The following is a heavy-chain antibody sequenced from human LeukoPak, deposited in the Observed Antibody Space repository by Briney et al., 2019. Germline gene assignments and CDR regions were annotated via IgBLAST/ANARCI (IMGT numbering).Heavy chain of an antibody. CDR2: ISAYNGNT. CDR1: GYTFTSYG. CDR3: ARDQLRYYYGSGPLPGH. J-gene: IGHJ4*02. V-gene: IGHV1-18*01. D-gene: IGHD3-10*01. Sequence: ASVKVSCKASGYTFTSYGISWVRQAPGQGLEWMGWISAYNGNTNYAQKLQGRVTMTTDTSTSTAYTELRSLRSDDTAVYYCARDQLRYYYGSGPLPGHWGQGTLVTVSS.